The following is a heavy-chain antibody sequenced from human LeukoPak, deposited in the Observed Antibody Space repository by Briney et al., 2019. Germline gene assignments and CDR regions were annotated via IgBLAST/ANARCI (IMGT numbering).Heavy chain of an antibody. CDR2: ISSQSIYI. CDR1: GFTFSIYS. J-gene: IGHJ4*02. Sequence: GGSLRLSCEASGFTFSIYSMNWVRQVPGKGLEWVSSISSQSIYIYYADSVKGRFAISRDNAKKSLYLQMNSLTAEDTAVYYCAKDLSNWGIDYWGQGTLVTVSS. V-gene: IGHV3-21*01. CDR3: AKDLSNWGIDY. D-gene: IGHD7-27*01.